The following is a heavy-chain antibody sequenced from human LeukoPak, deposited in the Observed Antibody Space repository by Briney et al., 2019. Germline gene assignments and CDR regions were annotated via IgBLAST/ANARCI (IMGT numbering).Heavy chain of an antibody. CDR2: MYHSGST. Sequence: SETLSLTCTVSGGSISSSSYYWGWIRQPPGKGLEWIGSMYHSGSTYYNPSLKSRVTISEDTSKNQFSLKLSSVTAADTAVYYCARGQDHGDYVRGVLWFDPWGQGTLVTVSS. CDR3: ARGQDHGDYVRGVLWFDP. J-gene: IGHJ5*02. D-gene: IGHD4-17*01. CDR1: GGSISSSSYY. V-gene: IGHV4-39*07.